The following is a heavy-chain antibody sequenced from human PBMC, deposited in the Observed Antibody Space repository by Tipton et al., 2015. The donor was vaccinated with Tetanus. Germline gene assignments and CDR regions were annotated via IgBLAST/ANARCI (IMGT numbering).Heavy chain of an antibody. V-gene: IGHV3-11*01. CDR1: GFSFDKYG. CDR2: ISSSGSTI. CDR3: ARVWGRGQLVTKPNWYFDL. D-gene: IGHD6-6*01. Sequence: SLRLSCAASGFSFDKYGMSWVRQAPGKGLEWVSYISSSGSTIYYADSVKGRFTISRDNAKNSLSLQVNSLRAEDTAVYYCARVWGRGQLVTKPNWYFDLWGRGTLVTVSS. J-gene: IGHJ2*01.